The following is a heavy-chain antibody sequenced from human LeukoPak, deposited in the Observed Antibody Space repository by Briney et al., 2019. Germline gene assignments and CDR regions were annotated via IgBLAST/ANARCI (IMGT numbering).Heavy chain of an antibody. J-gene: IGHJ6*03. V-gene: IGHV3-48*01. Sequence: KSGGSLRLSCAASGFTFNLFSMNWVRKAPGKGLEWISYITSSGRPIYYADSVKGRFTISRDNAKNSLYLQMNSLRVEDTAVYYCARVPGTVYYDYMDVWGIGTTVTVAS. D-gene: IGHD4-11*01. CDR3: ARVPGTVYYDYMDV. CDR1: GFTFNLFS. CDR2: ITSSGRPI.